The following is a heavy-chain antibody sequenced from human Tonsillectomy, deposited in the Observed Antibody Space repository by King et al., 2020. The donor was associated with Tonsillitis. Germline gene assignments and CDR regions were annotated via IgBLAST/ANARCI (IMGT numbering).Heavy chain of an antibody. D-gene: IGHD6-13*01. V-gene: IGHV4-39*01. J-gene: IGHJ6*03. CDR1: GGSISSSSYY. Sequence: QLQESVPGLVKPSETLSLTCTVSGGSISSSSYYWGWIRQPPGKGLEWIGSIYYSGSTYYNPSLKSRVTISVDTSKNQFSLKLSSVTAADTAVYYCASYSSSPDYYYYMDVWGKGTTVTVSS. CDR2: IYYSGST. CDR3: ASYSSSPDYYYYMDV.